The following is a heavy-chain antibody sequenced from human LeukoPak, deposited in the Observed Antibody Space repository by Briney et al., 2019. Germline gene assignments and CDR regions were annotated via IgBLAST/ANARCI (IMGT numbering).Heavy chain of an antibody. CDR1: NGSISSNF. V-gene: IGHV4-4*07. CDR2: ISNSGST. Sequence: SETLSLTCTVSNGSISSNFWSWIRQPAGKGLEWIGRISNSGSTNYNPALKSRVTMSVDTSKNQFSLRLGSVTAADTAIYYCARVRDSSGYYLGAFDVWGQGTVVTVSS. CDR3: ARVRDSSGYYLGAFDV. D-gene: IGHD3-22*01. J-gene: IGHJ3*01.